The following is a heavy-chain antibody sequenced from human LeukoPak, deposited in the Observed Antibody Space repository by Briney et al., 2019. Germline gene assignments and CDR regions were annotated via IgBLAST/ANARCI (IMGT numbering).Heavy chain of an antibody. CDR3: ARGGDYGDAFDI. D-gene: IGHD4-17*01. Sequence: ASVKVSCKASGYTFTSYYMHWVRQAPGQGLEWMGIINPSGGSTSYAQKFQGRVTMTRDTSISTAYMELSRLRSDDTAVYYCARGGDYGDAFDIWGQGTMVTVSS. J-gene: IGHJ3*02. CDR2: INPSGGST. V-gene: IGHV1-46*01. CDR1: GYTFTSYY.